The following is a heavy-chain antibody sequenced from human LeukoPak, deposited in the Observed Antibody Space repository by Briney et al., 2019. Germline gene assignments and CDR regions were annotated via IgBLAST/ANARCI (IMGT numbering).Heavy chain of an antibody. D-gene: IGHD3-10*01. J-gene: IGHJ4*02. CDR3: ARGGALWFGELFFDY. CDR2: ISSSSSYI. Sequence: KPGGSLRLSCAASGFTFSSYSMNWVRQAPGKGLEWVSSISSSSSYIYYADSVKGRFTISRDNAKNSLYLQMNSLRAEDTAVYYCARGGALWFGELFFDYWGQGTLVTVSS. CDR1: GFTFSSYS. V-gene: IGHV3-21*01.